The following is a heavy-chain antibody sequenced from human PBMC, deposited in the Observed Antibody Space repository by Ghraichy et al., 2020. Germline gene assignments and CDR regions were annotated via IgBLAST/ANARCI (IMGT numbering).Heavy chain of an antibody. J-gene: IGHJ4*02. CDR2: ISGGSDNI. Sequence: GGSLRLSCAASGFIFNNYAMSWVRQAPGKGLEWVSAISGGSDNIYYGDSVKGRFTISRDNSKNTLFLQMSSLRAEDTAVYYCAKGFTYFEYWGQGNLVTVSS. CDR3: AKGFTYFEY. CDR1: GFIFNNYA. V-gene: IGHV3-23*01. D-gene: IGHD3-10*01.